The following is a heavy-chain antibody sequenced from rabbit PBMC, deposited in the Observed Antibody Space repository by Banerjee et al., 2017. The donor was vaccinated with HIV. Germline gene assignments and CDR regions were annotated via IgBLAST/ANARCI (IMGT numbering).Heavy chain of an antibody. D-gene: IGHD1-1*01. J-gene: IGHJ4*01. CDR3: VRGSISGTDYNL. CDR1: GFDLSGRDW. CDR2: INTSSGNP. V-gene: IGHV1S45*01. Sequence: QEQLVESGGGLVQPEGSLALTCTASGFDLSGRDWICWVRQAPGTGLEWIACINTSSGNPVSASGATGRFPLSRHNAQNTLYLQLNSLTAADTATYFCVRGSISGTDYNLWGPGTLVTVS.